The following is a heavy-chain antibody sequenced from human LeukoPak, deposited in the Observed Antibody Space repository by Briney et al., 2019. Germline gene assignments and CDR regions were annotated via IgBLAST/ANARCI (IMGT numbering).Heavy chain of an antibody. CDR1: GFTFSNNA. J-gene: IGHJ4*02. D-gene: IGHD1-14*01. Sequence: GGSLRLSCAASGFTFSNNAMSWVRQAPGEGLEWVSTISNSGGATYYADSVRGRFTISRDNSKNTLYLQMHSLRAEDTAVYYCAKDNRRDVGLGGLDYWGQGILVTVSS. CDR3: AKDNRRDVGLGGLDY. CDR2: ISNSGGAT. V-gene: IGHV3-23*01.